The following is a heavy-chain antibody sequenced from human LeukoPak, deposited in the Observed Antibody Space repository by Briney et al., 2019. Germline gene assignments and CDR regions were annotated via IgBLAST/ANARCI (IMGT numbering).Heavy chain of an antibody. Sequence: PGGSLRLSCAASGFTFSAYAMHWVRQAPGKGLEWVAFIAYDGNNKFYADSLKGRFTISRDNSKNTLYLQMNSLRPEDTAVYYCAKDVWWLRLDYWGQGALVTVSS. D-gene: IGHD5-12*01. J-gene: IGHJ4*02. CDR3: AKDVWWLRLDY. CDR1: GFTFSAYA. V-gene: IGHV3-30*02. CDR2: IAYDGNNK.